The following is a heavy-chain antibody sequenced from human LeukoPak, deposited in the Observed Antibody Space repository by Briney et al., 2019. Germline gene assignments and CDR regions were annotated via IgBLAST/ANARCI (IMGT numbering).Heavy chain of an antibody. V-gene: IGHV4-39*01. CDR2: IYYSGIT. Sequence: ASETLSLTCTVSGGSISSSSYFCGWIRQPPGKGLEWIGCIYYSGITYYNPSLKSRVTISVDTSKNQFSLKLSSVTAADTAVYYCASTGYSYAVNEIHAFDIWGQGTMVTVSS. CDR3: ASTGYSYAVNEIHAFDI. D-gene: IGHD5-18*01. J-gene: IGHJ3*02. CDR1: GGSISSSSYF.